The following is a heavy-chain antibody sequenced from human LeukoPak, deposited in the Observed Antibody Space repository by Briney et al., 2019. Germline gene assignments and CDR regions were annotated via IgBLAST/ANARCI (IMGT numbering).Heavy chain of an antibody. CDR3: ARGSSAGASLRLDY. Sequence: PGGSLRLSCAASGFTFSRYSMNWFCQAPGKGLEWVASISSTSTFIYSADSVKGRVTISRDNAKKSLYLQMNSLRAEDTAVYYCARGSSAGASLRLDYWGQGTLVTVSS. CDR1: GFTFSRYS. CDR2: ISSTSTFI. D-gene: IGHD1-26*01. V-gene: IGHV3-21*01. J-gene: IGHJ4*02.